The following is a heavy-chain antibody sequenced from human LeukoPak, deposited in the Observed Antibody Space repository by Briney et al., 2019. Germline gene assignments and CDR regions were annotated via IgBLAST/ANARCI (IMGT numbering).Heavy chain of an antibody. CDR2: INHSGST. D-gene: IGHD3-3*01. CDR1: GGSISSGSYY. Sequence: PSETLSLTCTVSGGSISSGSYYWGWIRQPPGTGLEWIGEINHSGSTNYNPSLKSRVTISVDTSKNQFSLKLSSVTAADTAVYYCARGPLRSGYYRPNWFDPWGQGTLVTVSS. J-gene: IGHJ5*02. V-gene: IGHV4-39*07. CDR3: ARGPLRSGYYRPNWFDP.